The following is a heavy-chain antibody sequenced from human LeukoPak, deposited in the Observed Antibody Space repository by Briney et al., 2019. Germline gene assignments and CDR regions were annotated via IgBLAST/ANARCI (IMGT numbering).Heavy chain of an antibody. CDR3: ARGGESGYTYGCFDS. J-gene: IGHJ4*02. V-gene: IGHV1-3*01. CDR2: VNAGNGNT. D-gene: IGHD5-18*01. Sequence: ASVKVSCKASGYTFTAYAIHWVRQAPGPRLEWMGWVNAGNGNTKYSQNFQGRVTIIWVTSASTAYMELSSLRSEDTAVYYCARGGESGYTYGCFDSWGQGTLVTVSS. CDR1: GYTFTAYA.